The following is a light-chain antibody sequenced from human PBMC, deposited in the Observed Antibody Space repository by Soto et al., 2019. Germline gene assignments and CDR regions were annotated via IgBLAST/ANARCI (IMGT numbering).Light chain of an antibody. Sequence: QSVLIQPASVSGSPGQSITISCTGTSSDVGGYNYVSWYQHHPGKAPKLMIYDVSNRPSGVSNRFSGSKSGNTAPLIISGLQAEDEADYYCSSYTSSSTLSTYVFGTGTKVTVL. J-gene: IGLJ1*01. V-gene: IGLV2-14*03. CDR1: SSDVGGYNY. CDR2: DVS. CDR3: SSYTSSSTLSTYV.